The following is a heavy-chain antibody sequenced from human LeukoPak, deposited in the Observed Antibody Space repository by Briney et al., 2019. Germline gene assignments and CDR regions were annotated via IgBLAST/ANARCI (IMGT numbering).Heavy chain of an antibody. J-gene: IGHJ3*02. CDR1: GGSITSSSYY. D-gene: IGHD4-17*01. V-gene: IGHV4-39*07. CDR3: TREYGFMTTVFHAFDI. CDR2: VYYSGNT. Sequence: SETLSLTCTVSGGSITSSSYYWGWIRQPPGKGLEWIGSVYYSGNTYYNSSLKSRVSISVDTSKNQFSLKLSSVTAADTAIYYCTREYGFMTTVFHAFDIWGQGTMVTVSS.